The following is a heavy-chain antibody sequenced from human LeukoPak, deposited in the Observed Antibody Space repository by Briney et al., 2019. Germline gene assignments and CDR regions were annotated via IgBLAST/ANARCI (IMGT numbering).Heavy chain of an antibody. CDR3: ARRLFQLSRYAFDI. CDR2: INHNERN. D-gene: IGHD1-1*01. J-gene: IGHJ3*02. Sequence: SETLSLTCAVYGGSFGDYYWTWIRQPPGKGLEWIGEINHNERNNYNPSLKSRVTMSVEKSKNQFSLKLSSVTAADTAVYYCARRLFQLSRYAFDIWGQGTMVTVSS. CDR1: GGSFGDYY. V-gene: IGHV4-34*01.